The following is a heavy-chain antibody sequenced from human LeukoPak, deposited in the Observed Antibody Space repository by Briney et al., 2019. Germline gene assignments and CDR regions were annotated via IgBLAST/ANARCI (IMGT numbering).Heavy chain of an antibody. CDR1: GFTFSSYA. J-gene: IGHJ2*01. CDR2: ISGSGGST. D-gene: IGHD1-7*01. Sequence: GGSLRLSCAASGFTFSSYAMSWVRQAPGKGLEWVSAISGSGGSTYYADSVKGRFTISRDNSKNTLYLQMDSLRAEDTAVYYCARVNSRDWSFDLWGRGTQVAVSS. V-gene: IGHV3-23*01. CDR3: ARVNSRDWSFDL.